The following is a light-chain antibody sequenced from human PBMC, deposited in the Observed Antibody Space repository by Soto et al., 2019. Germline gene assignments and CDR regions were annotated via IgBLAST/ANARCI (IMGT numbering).Light chain of an antibody. CDR2: AAS. J-gene: IGKJ4*01. Sequence: DIQMTHSPSSLSSSVGDRVTITCRASQSISSYLNWDQHKPGKPPKLLIYAASSLQSGVPSRFSGSGSGKDCTLTISRLQPEDLATYYCQQSYSTLALSCGGGTKVEIK. CDR1: QSISSY. V-gene: IGKV1-39*01. CDR3: QQSYSTLALS.